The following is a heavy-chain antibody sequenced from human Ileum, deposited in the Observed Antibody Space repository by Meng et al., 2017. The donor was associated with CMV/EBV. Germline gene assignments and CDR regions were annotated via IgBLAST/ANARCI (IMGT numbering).Heavy chain of an antibody. D-gene: IGHD3-10*01. Sequence: QVQLVQSGADVKKPGSSVMVSCKASGGTFTNYAIHWVRQAPGQGLEWMGGITPIFGTTNYAQKFHGRVTITADESTSTAYMELISLTFEDTAKYYCARVGNTLSVSYFDYWGQGTLVTVSS. V-gene: IGHV1-69*12. J-gene: IGHJ4*02. CDR1: GGTFTNYA. CDR2: ITPIFGTT. CDR3: ARVGNTLSVSYFDY.